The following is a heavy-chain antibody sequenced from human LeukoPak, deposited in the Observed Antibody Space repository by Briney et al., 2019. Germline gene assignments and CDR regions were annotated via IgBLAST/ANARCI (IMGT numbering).Heavy chain of an antibody. J-gene: IGHJ5*02. CDR3: ARLSLYSSGSNWFDP. CDR1: GGSISSGGYY. CDR2: IYHSGST. V-gene: IGHV4-30-2*01. Sequence: RTSETLSLTCTVSGGSISSGGYYWSWIRQPPGKGLEWIGYIYHSGSTYYNPSLKSRVTISVDRSKNQFSLKLSSVTAADTAVYYCARLSLYSSGSNWFDPWGQGTLVTVSS. D-gene: IGHD6-19*01.